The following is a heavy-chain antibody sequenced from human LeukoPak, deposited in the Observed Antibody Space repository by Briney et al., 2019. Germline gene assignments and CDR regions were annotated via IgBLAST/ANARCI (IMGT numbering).Heavy chain of an antibody. Sequence: PSQTLSLTCTVSGGSISSGGYYWSWIRQHPGKGLEWIGYIYYSGSTYYNPSRKSRVTISVDTSKNQFSLKLSSVTAADTAVYYCARHLGQYARGDYYYYYMDVWGKGTTVTVSS. J-gene: IGHJ6*03. V-gene: IGHV4-31*03. CDR2: IYYSGST. D-gene: IGHD2-8*01. CDR3: ARHLGQYARGDYYYYYMDV. CDR1: GGSISSGGYY.